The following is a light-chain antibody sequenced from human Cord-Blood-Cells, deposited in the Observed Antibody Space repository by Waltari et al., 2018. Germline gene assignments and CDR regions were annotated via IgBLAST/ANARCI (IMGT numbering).Light chain of an antibody. CDR1: QCVSSN. J-gene: IGKJ1*01. CDR3: QQYNNWPRT. V-gene: IGKV3-15*01. CDR2: GAS. Sequence: EIVMTQSPATLSVSEGERATLSCRASQCVSSNLAWYQQKPGHAPRLLIYGASTRATGIPARFSGSGSGTEFTLTISSLQSEDFAVYYCQQYNNWPRTFGQGTKVEIK.